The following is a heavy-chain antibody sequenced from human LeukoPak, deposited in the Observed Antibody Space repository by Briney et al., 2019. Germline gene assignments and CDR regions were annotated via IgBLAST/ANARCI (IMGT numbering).Heavy chain of an antibody. CDR3: ARGNYYYDSSGYYYYFDY. V-gene: IGHV4-4*07. J-gene: IGHJ4*02. CDR1: GGSISSYY. CDR2: IYRSGST. D-gene: IGHD3-22*01. Sequence: SETLSLTRTVSGGSISSYYWSWIRRPAGKGLEWIGRIYRSGSTNYNPSLKSRVTMSVDTSKNQFSLKLSSVTAADTAVYYCARGNYYYDSSGYYYYFDYWGQGTLVTVSS.